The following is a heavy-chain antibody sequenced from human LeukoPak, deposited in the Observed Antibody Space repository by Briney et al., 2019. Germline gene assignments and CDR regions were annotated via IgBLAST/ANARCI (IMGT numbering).Heavy chain of an antibody. CDR3: ARQVYDILTSDI. CDR1: GYSFTNYW. D-gene: IGHD3-9*01. J-gene: IGHJ3*02. V-gene: IGHV5-10-1*01. CDR2: IDPSDSYT. Sequence: GESLKISCKGSGYSFTNYWITWARQMPGKGLEWMGRIDPSDSYTNYSPSFQGHVTMSVDKSISTAYLQWSSLRASDTAMYYCARQVYDILTSDIWGQGTMVTVSS.